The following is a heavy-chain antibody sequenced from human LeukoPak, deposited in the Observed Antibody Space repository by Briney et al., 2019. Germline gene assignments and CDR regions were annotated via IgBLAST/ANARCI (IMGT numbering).Heavy chain of an antibody. D-gene: IGHD5-12*01. CDR2: IYYSGST. CDR1: GGSVSSSSYY. CDR3: ARTPEVATMDEKYFDL. J-gene: IGHJ2*01. Sequence: SETLSLTCTVSGGSVSSSSYYWGWIRQPPGKGLEWIGSIYYSGSTYYNPSLKSRVTISVDTSKNQFSLKLSSVTAADTAVYYCARTPEVATMDEKYFDLWGRGTLVTVSS. V-gene: IGHV4-39*01.